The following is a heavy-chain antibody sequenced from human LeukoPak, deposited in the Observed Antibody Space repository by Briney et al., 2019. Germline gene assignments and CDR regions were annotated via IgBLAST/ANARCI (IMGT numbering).Heavy chain of an antibody. Sequence: GGSLRLSCAASGFTFSSYSMSWVRQAPGKGLEWVSAISGSGGTTYYADSVKGRFTISRDNSKNTLYLQMNSLRAEDTAVYYCAKDPSYFCSSTSCYFDYWGQGTLVTVSS. J-gene: IGHJ4*02. CDR3: AKDPSYFCSSTSCYFDY. V-gene: IGHV3-23*01. CDR2: ISGSGGTT. D-gene: IGHD2-2*01. CDR1: GFTFSSYS.